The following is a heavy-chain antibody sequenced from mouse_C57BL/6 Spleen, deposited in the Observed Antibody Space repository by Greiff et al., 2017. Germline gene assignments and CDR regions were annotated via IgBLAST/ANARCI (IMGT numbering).Heavy chain of an antibody. V-gene: IGHV10-1*01. J-gene: IGHJ2*01. CDR1: GFSFTTYA. CDR3: VRQLSICALDY. D-gene: IGHD2-3*01. Sequence: EVQLVEPGGGFVLPKGSLTLSCAASGFSFTTYAMNWVRQAPGKGLEWVADISSTSNYYDTYHAVSVKDRFTISRDDSESMLYLQMNTLKTEVTSMEYGVRQLSICALDYWGQGTTLTVSS. CDR2: ISSTSNYYDT.